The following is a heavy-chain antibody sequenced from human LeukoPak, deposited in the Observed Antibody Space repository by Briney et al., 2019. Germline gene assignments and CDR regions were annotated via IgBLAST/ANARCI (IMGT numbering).Heavy chain of an antibody. CDR2: IHHSGST. V-gene: IGHV4-34*01. D-gene: IGHD6-19*01. CDR3: ARDAYSSGWYGAYYYYYYMDV. CDR1: VGSFSGYY. Sequence: SETLSLTCAVYVGSFSGYYWSWIRQSPGKGLEWIGEIHHSGSTNYNPSLKSRVTMSVDTSKNQFSLKLSSVTAADTAVYYCARDAYSSGWYGAYYYYYYMDVWGKGTTVTISS. J-gene: IGHJ6*03.